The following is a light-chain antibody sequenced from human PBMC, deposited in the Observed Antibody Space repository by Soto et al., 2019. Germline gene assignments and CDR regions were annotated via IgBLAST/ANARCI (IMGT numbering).Light chain of an antibody. CDR2: EVS. CDR3: ASYTGSDTLV. Sequence: SVLTQPPSASGSPGQSVTISCTGTSSDVGGYNYVSWYQQHPGKAPKLMIYEVSKRPSGVPDRLSGSKSGNTASLTVSGLQVEDEADYYCASYTGSDTLVFGGGTKVTVL. V-gene: IGLV2-8*01. CDR1: SSDVGGYNY. J-gene: IGLJ2*01.